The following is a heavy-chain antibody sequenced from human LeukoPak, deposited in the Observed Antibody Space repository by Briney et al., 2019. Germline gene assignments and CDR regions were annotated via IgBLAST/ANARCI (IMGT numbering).Heavy chain of an antibody. CDR3: ARGDDSGYYDSFAY. V-gene: IGHV3-30-3*01. CDR1: GFTFSSYA. CDR2: ISYDGSNK. J-gene: IGHJ4*02. D-gene: IGHD3-22*01. Sequence: PGRSLRLSCAASGFTFSSYAMHWVRQAPGKGLEWVAVISYDGSNKYYADSVKGRLTISRDNSKNTLYLQMNSLRAEDTAMYYCARGDDSGYYDSFAYWGQGALVTVSS.